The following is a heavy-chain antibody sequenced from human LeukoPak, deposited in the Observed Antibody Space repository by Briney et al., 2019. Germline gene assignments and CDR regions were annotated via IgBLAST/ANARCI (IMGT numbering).Heavy chain of an antibody. V-gene: IGHV4-39*01. CDR3: ARLYDSSGYPIFDY. D-gene: IGHD3-22*01. CDR2: IYYSGST. J-gene: IGHJ4*02. CDR1: GGSISSSSYY. Sequence: SETLSLTCTVSGGSISSSSYYWGWIRQPPGKGLEWIGSIYYSGSTYYNPSLKSRVTISVDTSKNQFSLKLSSVTAADTAVYYCARLYDSSGYPIFDYWGQGTLVTVSS.